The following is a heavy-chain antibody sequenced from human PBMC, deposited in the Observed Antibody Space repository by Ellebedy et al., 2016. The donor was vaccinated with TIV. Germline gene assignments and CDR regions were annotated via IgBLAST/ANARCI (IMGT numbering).Heavy chain of an antibody. CDR2: INPNTGGT. J-gene: IGHJ6*02. CDR1: GYTFTGYY. CDR3: ARAPNTVTTRSYYYYYGMDV. D-gene: IGHD4-17*01. V-gene: IGHV1-2*02. Sequence: AASVKVSCKASGYTFTGYYLHWVRQAPGQGLEWMGWINPNTGGTSYAQKFQGRVTMSRDTSITTGYMELSSLRSEDTAVYYCARAPNTVTTRSYYYYYGMDVWGQGTTVTVSS.